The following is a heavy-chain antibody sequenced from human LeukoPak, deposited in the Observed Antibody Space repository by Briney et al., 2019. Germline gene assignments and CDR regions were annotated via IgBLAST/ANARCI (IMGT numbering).Heavy chain of an antibody. CDR1: GGSFSGYY. Sequence: SGTLSLTCAVYGGSFSGYYWSWIRQPPGKGLEWIGEINHSGSTNYNPSLKSRVTISVDTSKNQFSLKLSSVTAADTAVYYCARSVVVTAIRYYYYGMDVWGQGTTVTVSS. CDR2: INHSGST. D-gene: IGHD2-21*02. V-gene: IGHV4-34*01. CDR3: ARSVVVTAIRYYYYGMDV. J-gene: IGHJ6*02.